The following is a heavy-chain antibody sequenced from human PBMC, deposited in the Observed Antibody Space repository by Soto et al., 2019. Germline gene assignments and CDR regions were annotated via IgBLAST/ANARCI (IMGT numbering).Heavy chain of an antibody. CDR2: IYWNEDK. CDR1: GFSLRTTGVG. CDR3: AHTWGLPFDY. D-gene: IGHD3-16*01. J-gene: IGHJ4*02. Sequence: QITLKESGPPLVKPTQTLTLTCTYSGFSLRTTGVGVGWIRQPPGKALEWLGIIYWNEDKRYSPSLKNRFTLTSDISKSQVVLTMTNMDPVDTATYDCAHTWGLPFDYWGQGTLVIVSS. V-gene: IGHV2-5*01.